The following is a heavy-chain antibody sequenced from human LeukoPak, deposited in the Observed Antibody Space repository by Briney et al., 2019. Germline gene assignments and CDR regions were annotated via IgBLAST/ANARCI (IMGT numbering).Heavy chain of an antibody. CDR2: IIPIFVTA. J-gene: IGHJ5*02. CDR3: ARDSRRCSSTSCYWGWFDP. CDR1: GGTFSSYA. V-gene: IGHV1-69*06. D-gene: IGHD2-2*01. Sequence: SLKVSCKASGGTFSSYAISWVRQAPGQGLEWMGGIIPIFVTANYAQKFQGRVTITADKSTRTAYMELSSLRSEDTAVYYCARDSRRCSSTSCYWGWFDPWGQGTLVTVSS.